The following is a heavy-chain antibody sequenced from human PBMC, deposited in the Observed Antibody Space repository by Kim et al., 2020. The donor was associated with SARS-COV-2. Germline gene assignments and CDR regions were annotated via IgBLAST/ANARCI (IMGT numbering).Heavy chain of an antibody. CDR2: ISYDGSNK. J-gene: IGHJ6*02. D-gene: IGHD3-22*01. V-gene: IGHV3-30*18. CDR1: GFTFSSYG. Sequence: GGSLRLSCAASGFTFSSYGMHWVRQAPGKGLEWVAVISYDGSNKYYADSVKGRFTISRDNSKNTLYLQMNSLRAEDTAVYYCAKDHGRDSSGYYDYYYYYGMDVWGQGTTVTVSS. CDR3: AKDHGRDSSGYYDYYYYYGMDV.